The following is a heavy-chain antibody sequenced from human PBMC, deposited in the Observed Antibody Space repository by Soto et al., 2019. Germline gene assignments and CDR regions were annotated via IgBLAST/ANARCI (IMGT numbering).Heavy chain of an antibody. Sequence: QVQLVQSGAEVKKPGASVKVSCKAFGYTFTSYGINWVRQAPGQGLEWMGWISAYNGNTNYAQKLQGRVTMTTDTTTSTAYMELRSLRSDDTAVYYCARDYYDRSGYYLAYFDYWGQGTLATVSS. CDR1: GYTFTSYG. CDR2: ISAYNGNT. D-gene: IGHD3-22*01. J-gene: IGHJ4*02. CDR3: ARDYYDRSGYYLAYFDY. V-gene: IGHV1-18*01.